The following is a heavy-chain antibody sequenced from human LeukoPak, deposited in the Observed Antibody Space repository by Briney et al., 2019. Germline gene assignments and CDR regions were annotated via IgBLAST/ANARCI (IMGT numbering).Heavy chain of an antibody. V-gene: IGHV4-61*02. CDR2: IYTSGNT. D-gene: IGHD3-10*01. J-gene: IGHJ5*02. Sequence: NPSQTLSLTCTVSGDSISSDNYFWSWIRQPAGKGLEWIGRIYTSGNTNYNPSLKSRVTISVDTSKNQFSLKLSSVTAADTAVYYCARHLPGSYYKRNNWFDPWGQGTLVTVSS. CDR1: GDSISSDNYF. CDR3: ARHLPGSYYKRNNWFDP.